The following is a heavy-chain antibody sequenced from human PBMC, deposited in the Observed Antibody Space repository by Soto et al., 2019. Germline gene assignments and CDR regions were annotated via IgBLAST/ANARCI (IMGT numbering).Heavy chain of an antibody. J-gene: IGHJ4*02. Sequence: ASVKVSCKASGGTFSSYAISWVRQAPGQGLEWMGGIIPIFGTANYAQKFQGRVTITADESTSTAYMELSSLRSEDTAVYYCARGSHTPYSSSWAVDYWGQGTLVTVSS. D-gene: IGHD6-13*01. CDR1: GGTFSSYA. CDR2: IIPIFGTA. V-gene: IGHV1-69*13. CDR3: ARGSHTPYSSSWAVDY.